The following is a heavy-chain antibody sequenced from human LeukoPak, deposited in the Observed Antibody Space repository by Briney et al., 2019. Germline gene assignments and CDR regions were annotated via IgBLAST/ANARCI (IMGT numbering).Heavy chain of an antibody. CDR3: ARRGDYGRSFDY. J-gene: IGHJ4*02. D-gene: IGHD4-17*01. CDR2: IYYSGST. Sequence: PSETLSLTCTVSGGSISSYYWSWIRQPPGKGLEWIGYIYYSGSTNYNPSLKSRVTISVDTSKNQFSLKLSSVTAADTAVYYCARRGDYGRSFDYWGQGTLVTVSS. CDR1: GGSISSYY. V-gene: IGHV4-59*01.